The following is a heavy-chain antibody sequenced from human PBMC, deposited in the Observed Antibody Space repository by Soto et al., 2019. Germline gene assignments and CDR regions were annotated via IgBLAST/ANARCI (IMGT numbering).Heavy chain of an antibody. D-gene: IGHD1-1*01. Sequence: QVQLQESGPGLVKPSETLSLTCTVSGASISGYYWSWIRKSAGKGLEWIGRIYATGTTDYNPSLKRRVMMSVDTSKKQFSLKLRSVTAADTALYYCVRDGTKTLRDWFDPWGQGISVTVSS. V-gene: IGHV4-4*07. CDR3: VRDGTKTLRDWFDP. J-gene: IGHJ5*02. CDR1: GASISGYY. CDR2: IYATGTT.